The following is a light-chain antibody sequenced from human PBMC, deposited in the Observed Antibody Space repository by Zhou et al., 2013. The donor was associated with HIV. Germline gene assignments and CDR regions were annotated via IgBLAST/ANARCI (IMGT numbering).Light chain of an antibody. CDR1: QGIRND. V-gene: IGKV1-6*01. J-gene: IGKJ1*01. CDR3: QQSSTIPWT. Sequence: AIQMTQSPSSLSASVGDTVTITCRTSQGIRNDLDWYQQKPGKAPKLLIYTASSLQTGVPSRFSGNGSGTDFTLTISSLQPEDFATYYCQQSSTIPWTFGQGTKVEIK. CDR2: TAS.